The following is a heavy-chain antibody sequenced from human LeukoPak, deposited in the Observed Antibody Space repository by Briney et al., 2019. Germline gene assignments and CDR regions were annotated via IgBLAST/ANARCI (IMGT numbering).Heavy chain of an antibody. Sequence: GGSLRLSCAASGFTFSNYAMTWVRQSPGKGLEWASTISGSGGDTYYADSVKGRFTMSRDNSKNTLDLQMSSLRAEDTAIYYCAKDNSGNFLSPFDYWGQGTLVAVSS. D-gene: IGHD1-26*01. J-gene: IGHJ4*02. CDR1: GFTFSNYA. V-gene: IGHV3-23*01. CDR3: AKDNSGNFLSPFDY. CDR2: ISGSGGDT.